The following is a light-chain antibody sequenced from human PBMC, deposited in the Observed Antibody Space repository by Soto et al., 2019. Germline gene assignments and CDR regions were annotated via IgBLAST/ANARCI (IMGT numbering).Light chain of an antibody. V-gene: IGLV2-8*01. CDR2: EVN. J-gene: IGLJ1*01. CDR1: SSDVGGYNY. Sequence: QSALTQPPSASGSPGQSVAISCTGTSSDVGGYNYVSWYQQHPGKAPKLMIYEVNKRPSGVPDRLSGSKSGNTASLTVSGFQAEDEADYYCSSYAGSSNVFGTGTKVTVL. CDR3: SSYAGSSNV.